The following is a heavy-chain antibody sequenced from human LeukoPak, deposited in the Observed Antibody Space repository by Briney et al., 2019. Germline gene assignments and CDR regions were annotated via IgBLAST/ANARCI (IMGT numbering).Heavy chain of an antibody. CDR1: GLTFSSYA. CDR2: ISGSGGRT. J-gene: IGHJ3*02. V-gene: IGHV3-23*01. Sequence: PGGSLRLSCAASGLTFSSYAMTWVRQAPGEGLEWVSAISGSGGRTYSADSVKGRFTISRDNSKNTLYLQMNSLRAEDTAVYYCAKDDIPANGLYDAFDIWGQGTKVTVSA. CDR3: AKDDIPANGLYDAFDI. D-gene: IGHD3/OR15-3a*01.